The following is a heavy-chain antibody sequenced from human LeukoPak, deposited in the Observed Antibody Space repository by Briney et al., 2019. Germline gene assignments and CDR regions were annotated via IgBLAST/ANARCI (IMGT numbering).Heavy chain of an antibody. CDR2: IKQDGSEK. J-gene: IGHJ4*02. CDR1: GFTFSSNW. CDR3: CRGGFRYDY. V-gene: IGHV3-7*03. D-gene: IGHD3-10*01. Sequence: GGSLRLSCAASGFTFSSNWMSWVRQAPGKGLEWVANIKQDGSEKYYVDSVKGRFTISRDNAKNSFYLQMSSLRAEDTAVYYCCRGGFRYDYWGQGTLVTVSS.